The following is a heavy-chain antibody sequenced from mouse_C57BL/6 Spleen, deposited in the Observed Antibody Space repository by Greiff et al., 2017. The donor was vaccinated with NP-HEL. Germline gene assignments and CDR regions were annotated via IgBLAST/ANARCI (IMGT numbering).Heavy chain of an antibody. CDR1: GFTFSSYA. CDR2: ISSGGDYI. Sequence: EVKLMESGEGLVKPGGSLKLSCAASGFTFSSYAMSWVRQTPEKRLEWVAYISSGGDYIYYADTVKGRFTISRDNARNTLYLQMSSLKSEDTAMYYCTREMNYYGSSYDFDVWGTGTTVTVSS. D-gene: IGHD1-1*01. CDR3: TREMNYYGSSYDFDV. V-gene: IGHV5-9-1*02. J-gene: IGHJ1*03.